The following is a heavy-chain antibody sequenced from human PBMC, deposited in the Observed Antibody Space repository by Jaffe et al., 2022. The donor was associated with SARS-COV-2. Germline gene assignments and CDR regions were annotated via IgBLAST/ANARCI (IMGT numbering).Heavy chain of an antibody. CDR1: EFTFSSYG. Sequence: EVQLMESGGGLEQPGGSLRLSCAASEFTFSSYGMSWVRQAPGKGLEWVSTISGGGGSTYYADSVKGRFTVSRDNSKNTLYLQMSSLRAEDTAVYYCAKAQSGSYVWLDKWGQGTLVTVSS. CDR3: AKAQSGSYVWLDK. V-gene: IGHV3-23*01. CDR2: ISGGGGST. D-gene: IGHD1-26*01. J-gene: IGHJ4*02.